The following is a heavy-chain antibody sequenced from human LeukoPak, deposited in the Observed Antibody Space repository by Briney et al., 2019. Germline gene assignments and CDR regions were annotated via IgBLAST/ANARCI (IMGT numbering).Heavy chain of an antibody. V-gene: IGHV7-4-1*02. D-gene: IGHD4-17*01. Sequence: ASVKVSCKASGYTFTSYAMNWVRQAPGQGLGWMGWINTNTGNPTYANGFTGRFVFSLDTSVSTAYLQISSLKAEDTAVYYCARDRPSYSTVHDAFDIWGQGTMVTVSS. CDR2: INTNTGNP. J-gene: IGHJ3*02. CDR3: ARDRPSYSTVHDAFDI. CDR1: GYTFTSYA.